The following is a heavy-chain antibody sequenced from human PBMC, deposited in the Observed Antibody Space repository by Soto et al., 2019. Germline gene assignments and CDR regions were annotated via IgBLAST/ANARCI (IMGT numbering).Heavy chain of an antibody. V-gene: IGHV4-31*02. CDR1: GGSISSGDNY. D-gene: IGHD3-22*01. J-gene: IGHJ5*02. CDR2: IYFSGTT. CDR3: ARRDRSGFSYWLDT. Sequence: TLSLTCTVSGGSISSGDNYWSWIRQHPGKGREWIGTIYFSGTTYYNPSLKSRVTISVDTSKSQFSLKLSSVTAADTAVYYCARRDRSGFSYWLDTWGQGTLVTVS.